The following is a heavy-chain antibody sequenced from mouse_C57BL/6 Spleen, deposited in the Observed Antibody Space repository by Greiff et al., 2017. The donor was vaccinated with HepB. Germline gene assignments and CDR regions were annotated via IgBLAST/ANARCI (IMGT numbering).Heavy chain of an antibody. CDR2: IYPRSGNT. CDR3: ASPYDYDGGAWFAY. Sequence: VMLVESGAELARPGASVKLSCKASGYTFTSYGISWVKQRTGQGLEWIGEIYPRSGNTYYNEKFKGKATLTADKSSSTAYMELRSLTSEDSAVYFCASPYDYDGGAWFAYWGQGTLVTVSA. V-gene: IGHV1-81*01. CDR1: GYTFTSYG. D-gene: IGHD2-4*01. J-gene: IGHJ3*01.